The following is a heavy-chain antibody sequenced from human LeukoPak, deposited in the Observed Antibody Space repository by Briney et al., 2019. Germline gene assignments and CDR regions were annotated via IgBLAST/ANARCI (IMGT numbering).Heavy chain of an antibody. J-gene: IGHJ4*02. CDR1: GGSISSSSYY. CDR2: IYYSGST. V-gene: IGHV4-39*01. D-gene: IGHD4-17*01. Sequence: SETLSLTCTVSGGSISSSSYYWGWIRQPPGKGLEWIGSIYYSGSTYYNPSLKGRVTISVDTSKNQFSLKLSSVTAAETAVYYCARHDYGDYAGRLFDYWGQGNLVTVSS. CDR3: ARHDYGDYAGRLFDY.